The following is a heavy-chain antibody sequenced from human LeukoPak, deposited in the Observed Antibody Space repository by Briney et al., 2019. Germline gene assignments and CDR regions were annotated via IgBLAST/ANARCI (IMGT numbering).Heavy chain of an antibody. D-gene: IGHD5-24*01. J-gene: IGHJ3*02. CDR1: VFTFSSYG. CDR3: ARGTWDGDRTFDI. CDR2: ISHDGGNE. V-gene: IGHV3-30*03. Sequence: GGSLRLSCAASVFTFSSYGIHWVSQAPGKGLEWVAVISHDGGNEYYADSVKGRFTISRDNGKSSLYLQMNSLRDDDTAVYFCARGTWDGDRTFDIWGQGAMVTVSS.